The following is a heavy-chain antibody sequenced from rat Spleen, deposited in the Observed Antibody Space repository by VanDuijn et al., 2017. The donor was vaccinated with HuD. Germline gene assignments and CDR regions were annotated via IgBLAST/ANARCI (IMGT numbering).Heavy chain of an antibody. CDR3: ARLYYDGSYYYGVMDA. Sequence: EVQLVESDGGLVQPGRSLKLSCAASGFTFSDYYMAWVRQAPTKGLEWVATISYDGSSTYYRDSVKGRFTISRDNAKSTLYLQMDSLRSEDTATYYCARLYYDGSYYYGVMDAWGQGASVTVSS. J-gene: IGHJ4*01. V-gene: IGHV5-29*01. D-gene: IGHD1-12*02. CDR1: GFTFSDYY. CDR2: ISYDGSST.